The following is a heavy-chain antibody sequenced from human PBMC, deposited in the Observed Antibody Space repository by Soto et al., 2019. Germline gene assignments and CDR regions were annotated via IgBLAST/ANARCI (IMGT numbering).Heavy chain of an antibody. Sequence: QVQLQESGPGLVKPSQTLSLTCTVSGGSISSGDYYWSWIRQPPGKGLEWIGYIYYSGSTYYNPSLKSRVTISVDTPKNQFSLNLSSVTAADPAVYYCARGGFWSGYYTVDYWGQGTLVTVSS. D-gene: IGHD3-3*01. V-gene: IGHV4-30-4*01. CDR2: IYYSGST. J-gene: IGHJ4*02. CDR3: ARGGFWSGYYTVDY. CDR1: GGSISSGDYY.